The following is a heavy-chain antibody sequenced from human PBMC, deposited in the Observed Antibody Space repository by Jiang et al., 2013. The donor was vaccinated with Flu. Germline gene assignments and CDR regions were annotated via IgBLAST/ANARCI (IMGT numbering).Heavy chain of an antibody. CDR2: IIPILGIA. CDR3: ARLGGSAGFDY. J-gene: IGHJ4*02. Sequence: SGAEVKKPGSSVKVSCKASGGTFSSYAISWVRQAPGQGLEWMGRIIPILGIANYAQKFQGRVTITADKSTSTAYMELSSLRSEDTAVYYCARLGGSAGFDYWGQGTLVTVSS. V-gene: IGHV1-69*04. D-gene: IGHD3-16*01. CDR1: GGTFSSYA.